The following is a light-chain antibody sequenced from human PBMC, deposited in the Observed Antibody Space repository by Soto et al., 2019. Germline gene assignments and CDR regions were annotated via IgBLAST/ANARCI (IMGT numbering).Light chain of an antibody. CDR3: QQSYSVPHT. J-gene: IGKJ2*01. CDR2: AAS. V-gene: IGKV1-39*01. Sequence: DIQMTQSPSSLSASVGDRVTITCRASQTINKYLNWYQHQRGKAPKLLIFAASSLRSGVPSRFSGSGSGTDFTLTISSLQPEDFATFYCQQSYSVPHTFGQGTKLEI. CDR1: QTINKY.